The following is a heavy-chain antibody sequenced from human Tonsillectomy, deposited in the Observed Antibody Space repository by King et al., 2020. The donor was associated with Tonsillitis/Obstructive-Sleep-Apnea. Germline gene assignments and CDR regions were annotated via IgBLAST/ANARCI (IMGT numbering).Heavy chain of an antibody. D-gene: IGHD6-13*01. Sequence: VQLQESGPGLVKPSETLSLTCTVSGGSISSYYWSWIRQPPGKGLEWIGYIYYSGSTNYNPSLKSRVTISVDTSKNQFSLKLNSVTAADTAFYYFAREMRGLAAAGMWRYFQHWGQGTLVTVSS. CDR1: GGSISSYY. J-gene: IGHJ1*01. CDR3: AREMRGLAAAGMWRYFQH. CDR2: IYYSGST. V-gene: IGHV4-59*01.